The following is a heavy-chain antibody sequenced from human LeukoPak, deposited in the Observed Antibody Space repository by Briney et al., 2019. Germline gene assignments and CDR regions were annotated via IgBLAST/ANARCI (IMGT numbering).Heavy chain of an antibody. CDR2: ISYDGSNK. J-gene: IGHJ4*02. V-gene: IGHV3-30*18. CDR3: AKDGPAAAGIDY. CDR1: GFTFSSYG. Sequence: PGRSLRLSCAASGFTFSSYGMHWVRQAPGKGLEWVAVISYDGSNKYYADSVKGRFTISRDNSKNTLYLRMNSLRAEDTAVYYCAKDGPAAAGIDYWGQGTLVTVSS. D-gene: IGHD6-13*01.